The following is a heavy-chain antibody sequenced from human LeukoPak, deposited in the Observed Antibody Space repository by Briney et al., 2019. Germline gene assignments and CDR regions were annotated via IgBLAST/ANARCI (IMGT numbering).Heavy chain of an antibody. CDR1: GFTFSSYA. J-gene: IGHJ4*02. D-gene: IGHD4-11*01. CDR2: ISGSGDNT. V-gene: IGHV3-23*01. CDR3: AKLDSNRYYFDY. Sequence: PGGSLRLSCAASGFTFSSYAMSWVRQAPGKGLEWVSSISGSGDNTCYADSVKDRFSISRDNSKNTLYLQMNSLRAEDTAVYYCAKLDSNRYYFDYWGQGTLVTVSS.